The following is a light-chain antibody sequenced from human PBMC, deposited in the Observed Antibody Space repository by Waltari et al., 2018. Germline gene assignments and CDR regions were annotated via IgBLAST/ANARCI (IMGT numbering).Light chain of an antibody. CDR2: IAS. V-gene: IGKV1-39*01. CDR3: QQSYSTPFFT. J-gene: IGKJ3*01. Sequence: DIQMTQSPSSLSASVGDRVTITCRASQSINRYLNWYQQKPGRAPRLLIYIASNLQTGVPSRCSGSGSGTDFTLTISSLQPEDFATYYCQQSYSTPFFTFGPGTKVDIK. CDR1: QSINRY.